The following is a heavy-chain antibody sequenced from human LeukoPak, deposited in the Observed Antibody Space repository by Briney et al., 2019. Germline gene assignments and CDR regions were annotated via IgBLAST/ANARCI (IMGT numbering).Heavy chain of an antibody. D-gene: IGHD2-2*01. Sequence: ASVKVSCKASGYTFTSYGISWVRQAPGQGLEWMGWISAYNGNTNCAQKLQGRVTMTTDTSTSTAYMELRSLRSDDTAVYYCAREDIVVVPAAMRSSRWGDYYYMDVWGKGTTVTISS. CDR1: GYTFTSYG. CDR3: AREDIVVVPAAMRSSRWGDYYYMDV. CDR2: ISAYNGNT. J-gene: IGHJ6*03. V-gene: IGHV1-18*01.